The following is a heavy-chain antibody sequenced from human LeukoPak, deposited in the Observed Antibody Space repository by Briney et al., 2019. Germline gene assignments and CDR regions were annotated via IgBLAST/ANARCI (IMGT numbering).Heavy chain of an antibody. CDR2: INHSGST. J-gene: IGHJ5*02. CDR1: GGSFSGYY. CDR3: ARGSRRGTIFGVVILCRWFDP. D-gene: IGHD3-3*01. V-gene: IGHV4-34*01. Sequence: PSETLSLTCAVYGGSFSGYYWGWIRQPPGKGLEWIGEINHSGSTNYNPSLKSRVTISVDTSKNQFSLKLSSVTAADTAVYYCARGSRRGTIFGVVILCRWFDPWGQGTLVTVSS.